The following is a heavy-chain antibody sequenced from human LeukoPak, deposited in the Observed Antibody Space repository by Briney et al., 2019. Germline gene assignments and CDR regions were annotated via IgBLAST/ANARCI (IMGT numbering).Heavy chain of an antibody. V-gene: IGHV4-39*01. D-gene: IGHD2-2*01. J-gene: IGHJ4*02. CDR2: IYYSGST. CDR1: GGSISSSSYS. Sequence: SETLSLTCTVSGGSISSSSYSWGWIRQPPGKGLEWIGSIYYSGSTYYNPSLKSRVTISVDTSKNQFSLKLSSVTAADTAVYYCARQSWGYDGYCSSTSCYWRERPFDYWGQGTLVTVSS. CDR3: ARQSWGYDGYCSSTSCYWRERPFDY.